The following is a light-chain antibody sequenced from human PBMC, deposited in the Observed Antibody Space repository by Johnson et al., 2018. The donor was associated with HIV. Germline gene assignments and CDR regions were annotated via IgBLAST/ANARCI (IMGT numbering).Light chain of an antibody. CDR2: DNN. V-gene: IGLV1-51*01. J-gene: IGLJ1*01. CDR3: VGWDSSLSGGGV. CDR1: NTNIGNDF. Sequence: QSVLNQSPSVSAAPGQKVTVSCSGSNTNIGNDFVSWYQQLPGKAPRLLIYDNNKRPSGIPDRFSGSKSGTSATLGITGLQTGDEADYYCVGWDSSLSGGGVVGTGTKVTVL.